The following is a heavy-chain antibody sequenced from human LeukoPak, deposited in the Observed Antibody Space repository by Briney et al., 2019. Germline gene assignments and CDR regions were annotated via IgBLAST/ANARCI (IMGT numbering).Heavy chain of an antibody. CDR1: GFTFDDYA. J-gene: IGHJ4*02. V-gene: IGHV3-9*01. Sequence: GGSLRLSCAAYGFTFDDYAMHWVRQAQGKGLEWVSGISWNSGSIGYADSVKGRFTISRDKAKNSLYLQMHSLRAEDTALYYCAKEGGVTTSFDYWGQGTLVTVSS. CDR2: ISWNSGSI. CDR3: AKEGGVTTSFDY. D-gene: IGHD4-17*01.